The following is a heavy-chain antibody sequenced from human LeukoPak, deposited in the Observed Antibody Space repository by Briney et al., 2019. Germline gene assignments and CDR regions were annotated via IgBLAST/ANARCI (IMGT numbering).Heavy chain of an antibody. CDR2: ISSSGSTI. CDR1: GFTFSDYY. V-gene: IGHV3-11*01. J-gene: IGHJ4*02. Sequence: GGSLRLSCAASGFTFSDYYMSWIRQAPGKGLEWVSYISSSGSTIYYADSVEGRFTISRDNAKNSLYLQMNSLRAEDTAVYYCARGGKFGELLYPPDYWGQGTLVTVSS. CDR3: ARGGKFGELLYPPDY. D-gene: IGHD3-10*01.